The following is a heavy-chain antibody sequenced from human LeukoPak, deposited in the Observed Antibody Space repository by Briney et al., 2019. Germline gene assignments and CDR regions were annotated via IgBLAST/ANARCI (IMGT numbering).Heavy chain of an antibody. CDR3: AKDLATKYSLDY. CDR1: GFTFSSYG. V-gene: IGHV3-30*18. J-gene: IGHJ4*02. Sequence: AGGSLRLSCAASGFTFSSYGIHWVRQAPGKGLEWVALISYDGSDKFFADSLRGRFTISRDNSKNTLYLQMNSLRVEDTAVYYCAKDLATKYSLDYWGQGILVTVSS. CDR2: ISYDGSDK. D-gene: IGHD5-12*01.